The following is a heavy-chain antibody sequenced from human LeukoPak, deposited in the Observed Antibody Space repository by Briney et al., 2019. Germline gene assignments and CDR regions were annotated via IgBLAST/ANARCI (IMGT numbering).Heavy chain of an antibody. J-gene: IGHJ6*02. CDR2: ISGRGGST. Sequence: GGSLRLSCVASGFTFSGYAMSWVRQAPGKGLEWVSGISGRGGSTYYADSVKGRFTISRDNSKNTLYLQMSSLRAEDTATYYCAKGYVSHYYYGMDVWGQGTTATVSS. CDR1: GFTFSGYA. CDR3: AKGYVSHYYYGMDV. V-gene: IGHV3-23*01. D-gene: IGHD5-12*01.